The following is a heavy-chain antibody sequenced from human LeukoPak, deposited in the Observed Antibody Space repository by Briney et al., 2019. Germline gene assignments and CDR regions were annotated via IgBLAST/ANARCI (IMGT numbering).Heavy chain of an antibody. D-gene: IGHD3-10*01. CDR3: AGKLYYYGSGMAL. CDR2: INHSGST. J-gene: IGHJ4*02. Sequence: PRGSLRLSCAASGFTFSSYSMNWVRQPPGKGLEWIGEINHSGSTNYNPSLKSRVTISVDTSKNQFSLKLSSVTAADTAVYYCAGKLYYYGSGMALWGQGTLVTVSS. CDR1: GFTFSSYS. V-gene: IGHV4-34*08.